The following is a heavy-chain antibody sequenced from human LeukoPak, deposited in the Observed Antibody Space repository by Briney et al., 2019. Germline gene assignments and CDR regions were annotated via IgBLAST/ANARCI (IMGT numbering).Heavy chain of an antibody. CDR3: ARDASGRYFDWLSFYYFDY. V-gene: IGHV1-69*05. D-gene: IGHD3-9*01. CDR1: GGTFSSYA. Sequence: SVKVSCKASGGTFSSYAISWVRQAPGQGLEWMGRIIPIFGTANYAQKFQGRVTITTDESTSTAYMELSSLRSEDTAVYYCARDASGRYFDWLSFYYFDYWGQGTLVTVSS. J-gene: IGHJ4*02. CDR2: IIPIFGTA.